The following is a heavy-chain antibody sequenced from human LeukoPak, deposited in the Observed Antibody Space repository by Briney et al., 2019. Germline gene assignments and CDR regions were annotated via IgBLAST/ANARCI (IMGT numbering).Heavy chain of an antibody. CDR3: TRGWLQSGFGY. V-gene: IGHV6-1*01. CDR1: GDSVSGTSAG. J-gene: IGHJ4*02. Sequence: KQSQTLSLTCVISGDSVSGTSAGWNWIRQSPSRGLEWLGRTYYTSTWYNDYAVSVRSRILITPDTSKNRFSLQLNSVTPDDTAVYYCTRGWLQSGFGYWGQGTLVTVSS. CDR2: TYYTSTWYN. D-gene: IGHD5-24*01.